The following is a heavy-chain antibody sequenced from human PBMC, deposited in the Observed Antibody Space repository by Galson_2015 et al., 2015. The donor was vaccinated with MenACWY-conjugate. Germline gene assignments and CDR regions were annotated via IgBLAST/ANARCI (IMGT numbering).Heavy chain of an antibody. CDR3: VKGWFAMDV. J-gene: IGHJ6*02. V-gene: IGHV3-23*01. D-gene: IGHD3-10*01. CDR1: GFTLSSSA. CDR2: IGGSDDNT. Sequence: SLRLSCAASGFTLSSSAMNWVRQAPGKGLEWVSTIGGSDDNTYYPDSVRGRFTISRDTSKSTLDLQMNNLRAEDTAVYYCVKGWFAMDVWGQGTTVTVSS.